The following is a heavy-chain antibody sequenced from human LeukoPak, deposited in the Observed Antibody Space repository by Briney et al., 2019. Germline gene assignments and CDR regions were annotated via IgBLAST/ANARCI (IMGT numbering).Heavy chain of an antibody. D-gene: IGHD3-10*01. V-gene: IGHV3-74*01. Sequence: GGSLRLSWAASGFTFSSYWMQWVRQTSEKGLVLGSRITSDGSTSYAASVKGRFTISRDDARNTPYLQMNSLRVEDTAMYYCARAVTYYYGSVTYDWSDPLGQGTLVTVSS. CDR1: GFTFSSYW. CDR2: ITSDGST. CDR3: ARAVTYYYGSVTYDWSDP. J-gene: IGHJ5*02.